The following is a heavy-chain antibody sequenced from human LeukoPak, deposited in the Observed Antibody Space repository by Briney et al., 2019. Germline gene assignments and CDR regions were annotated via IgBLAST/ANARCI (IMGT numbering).Heavy chain of an antibody. V-gene: IGHV4-39*02. CDR3: ARDNYDILTGTHSDY. J-gene: IGHJ4*02. CDR2: IYYSGST. Sequence: SETLSLTCTVSGGSISSSSYYWGWIRQPPGKGLEWIGSIYYSGSTYYNPSLKSRVTISVDTSKNQFSLKLSSVTAADTAVYYCARDNYDILTGTHSDYWGQGTLVTVSS. D-gene: IGHD3-9*01. CDR1: GGSISSSSYY.